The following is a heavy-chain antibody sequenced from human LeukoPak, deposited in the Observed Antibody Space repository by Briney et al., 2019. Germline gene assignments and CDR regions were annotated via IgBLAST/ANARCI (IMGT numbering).Heavy chain of an antibody. V-gene: IGHV1-69*04. Sequence: ASVKVSCKASGGTFSSYAISWVRQAPGQGHEWMGRIIPILGIANYAQKFQGRVTITADKSTSTAYMELSSLRSEDTAVYYCARDRRFYGSGSYAIDYWGQGTLVTVSS. CDR3: ARDRRFYGSGSYAIDY. CDR2: IIPILGIA. CDR1: GGTFSSYA. D-gene: IGHD3-10*01. J-gene: IGHJ4*02.